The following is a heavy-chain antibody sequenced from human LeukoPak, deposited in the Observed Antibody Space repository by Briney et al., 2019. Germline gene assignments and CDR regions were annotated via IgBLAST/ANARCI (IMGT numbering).Heavy chain of an antibody. CDR2: ITSSSNYI. D-gene: IGHD6-19*01. Sequence: GGSLRLSCAASGFTFSSYTMNWVRQAPGKALEWASSITSSSNYIYYADPVKGRFTISRDNAKNSLYLQMNSLRAEDTAVYYCAREAGEAVAGADYWGQGTLVTVSS. CDR3: AREAGEAVAGADY. J-gene: IGHJ4*02. CDR1: GFTFSSYT. V-gene: IGHV3-21*01.